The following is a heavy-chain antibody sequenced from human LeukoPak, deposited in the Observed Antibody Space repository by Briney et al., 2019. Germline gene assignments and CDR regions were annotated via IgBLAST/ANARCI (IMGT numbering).Heavy chain of an antibody. CDR3: ARSEGYCSSTSCETIT. CDR1: GYTFTGYY. V-gene: IGHV1-2*06. Sequence: ASVKVSCKASGYTFTGYYMHWVRQAPAQGLQWMGRINPNSGGTNYAQKFQGRVTMTRDTSISTAYMELSRLRSDDTAVYYCARSEGYCSSTSCETITWGQGTLVTVSS. CDR2: INPNSGGT. D-gene: IGHD2-2*01. J-gene: IGHJ5*02.